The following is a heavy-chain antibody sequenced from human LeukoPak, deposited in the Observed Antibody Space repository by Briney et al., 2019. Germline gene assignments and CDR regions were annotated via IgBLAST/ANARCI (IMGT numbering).Heavy chain of an antibody. Sequence: GGSLRLSCAASGFSFSNYWMHWVRQAPGKGLVWVSRISTAGSTTDYADSVKGRFTISRDNAKDTLYLQMNSLRAEDTAVYFCARPPENTYTYTLDYWSQGTLVTVSS. CDR3: ARPPENTYTYTLDY. V-gene: IGHV3-74*01. CDR1: GFSFSNYW. J-gene: IGHJ4*02. CDR2: ISTAGSTT. D-gene: IGHD3-16*01.